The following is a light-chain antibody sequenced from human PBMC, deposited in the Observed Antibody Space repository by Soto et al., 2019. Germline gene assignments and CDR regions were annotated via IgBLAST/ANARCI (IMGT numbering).Light chain of an antibody. V-gene: IGKV3D-20*02. Sequence: EIVLTQSPGTLSLSPGDRATLSCRASQSVSSGYLAWYQQKPGQAPGLLIYGASSRATGIPARFSGSGSGTDFTLTISSLEPEDFAVYYCHQRSDWPRTFGQGTKVDI. CDR2: GAS. CDR3: HQRSDWPRT. J-gene: IGKJ1*01. CDR1: QSVSSGY.